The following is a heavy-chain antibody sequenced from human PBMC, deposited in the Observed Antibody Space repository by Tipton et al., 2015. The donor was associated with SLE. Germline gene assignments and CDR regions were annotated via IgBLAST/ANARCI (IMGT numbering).Heavy chain of an antibody. CDR2: IYYSGNT. CDR3: ARAGFSAADS. J-gene: IGHJ4*02. D-gene: IGHD6-13*01. V-gene: IGHV4-61*01. Sequence: TLSLTCTVSGGSISSSSHYWSWIRQPPGKGLEWIGYIYYSGNTNYNPSLKSRVTFSIDMSKNQFSLKLSSVTAADTAVYYCARAGFSAADSWGQGTLVTVSS. CDR1: GGSISSSSHY.